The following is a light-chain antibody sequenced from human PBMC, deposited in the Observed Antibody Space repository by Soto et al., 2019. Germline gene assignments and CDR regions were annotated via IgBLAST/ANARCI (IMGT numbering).Light chain of an antibody. Sequence: QSVLTQPASVSGSPGQSITITCAGTSNDVGGYSYVSWYQQYPGKAPKLIIYEVDNRPSGVSHRFSGSKSGNTASLTISGLEAEDEADYYCSSYTINSTRVFGGGTKLTVL. CDR3: SSYTINSTRV. CDR2: EVD. J-gene: IGLJ3*02. CDR1: SNDVGGYSY. V-gene: IGLV2-14*01.